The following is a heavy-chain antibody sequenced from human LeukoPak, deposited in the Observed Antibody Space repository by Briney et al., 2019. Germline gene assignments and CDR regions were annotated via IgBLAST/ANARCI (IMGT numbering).Heavy chain of an antibody. Sequence: SGTLSLTCTVSGSSISSYYWTWVRQPPGRGLNWIGYIYYRGSTTYNPSLKSRVTISVDTSESQFSLKLSSVTAADTAVYYCARERLVEMSTIFDFWGQGTLVTVSS. CDR2: IYYRGST. CDR1: GSSISSYY. D-gene: IGHD5-24*01. J-gene: IGHJ4*02. CDR3: ARERLVEMSTIFDF. V-gene: IGHV4-59*01.